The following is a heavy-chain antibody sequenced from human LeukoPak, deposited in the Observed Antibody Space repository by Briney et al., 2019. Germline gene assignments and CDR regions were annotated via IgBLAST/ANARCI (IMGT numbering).Heavy chain of an antibody. J-gene: IGHJ4*02. CDR2: INHSGST. CDR1: GGSFIGFH. Sequence: SETLSLTCAVYGGSFIGFHWNWIRQAPGKGLEWIGDINHSGSTNYNPSLTSRVTISVDPSKNQFSLNLSSVTAADTAVYYCARPRSRWQLLRIFDYWGQGTLVTVSS. V-gene: IGHV4-34*01. D-gene: IGHD2-15*01. CDR3: ARPRSRWQLLRIFDY.